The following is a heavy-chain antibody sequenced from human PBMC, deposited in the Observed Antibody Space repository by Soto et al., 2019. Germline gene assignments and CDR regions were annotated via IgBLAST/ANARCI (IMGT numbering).Heavy chain of an antibody. Sequence: GWSLRLSCAASGFTFSASVIHWVRQASGKGLEWVGLIRSKANNYATTYAASVTGRFTISRDDSKNTAYLQMNSLKTEDSAVYYCTSDQYHYXCSALFDMWGQGTMLTV. CDR3: TSDQYHYXCSALFDM. CDR2: IRSKANNYAT. V-gene: IGHV3-73*01. J-gene: IGHJ3*02. D-gene: IGHD3-22*01. CDR1: GFTFSASV.